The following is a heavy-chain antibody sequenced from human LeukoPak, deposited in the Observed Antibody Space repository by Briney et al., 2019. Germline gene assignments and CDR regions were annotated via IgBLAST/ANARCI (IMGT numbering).Heavy chain of an antibody. J-gene: IGHJ6*03. D-gene: IGHD3-10*01. V-gene: IGHV1-8*02. CDR3: ARGLLGGTFSYYYYYYMDV. CDR1: GYTFTGYY. CDR2: MNPNSGNT. Sequence: ASVKVSCKASGYTFTGYYMHWVRQAPGQGLEWMGWMNPNSGNTGYAQKFQGRVTMTRNTSISTAYMELSSLRSEDTAVYYCARGLLGGTFSYYYYYYMDVWAKGPRSPSP.